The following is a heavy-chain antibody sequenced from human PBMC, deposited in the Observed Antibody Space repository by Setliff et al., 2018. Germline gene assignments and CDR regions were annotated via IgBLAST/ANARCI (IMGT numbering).Heavy chain of an antibody. CDR3: AREYYYARSRNFDY. D-gene: IGHD3-22*01. V-gene: IGHV4-59*01. CDR1: GGSFTTYY. J-gene: IGHJ4*02. Sequence: KPSETLSLTCTVSGGSFTTYYWSWIRQSPGKGLEWIGYIYYSGSTNYNPSLKSRVSISVDTSKNQFSLRLTSVTAADTAVYYCAREYYYARSRNFDYWGQGTLVTVSS. CDR2: IYYSGST.